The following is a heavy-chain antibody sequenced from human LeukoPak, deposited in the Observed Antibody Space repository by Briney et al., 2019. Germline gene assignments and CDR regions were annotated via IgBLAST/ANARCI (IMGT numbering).Heavy chain of an antibody. CDR1: GYSFTSYW. V-gene: IGHV5-51*01. Sequence: GESLKISCKGSGYSFTSYWIGWVRQMPGKGLEWMGIIYPGDSDTRYSPSFQGQVTISADKSISPAYLQWSSLTASDTAMYYWGRISVKQLWLLDPWGQGTLVTVSS. CDR3: GRISVKQLWLLDP. J-gene: IGHJ5*02. CDR2: IYPGDSDT. D-gene: IGHD5-18*01.